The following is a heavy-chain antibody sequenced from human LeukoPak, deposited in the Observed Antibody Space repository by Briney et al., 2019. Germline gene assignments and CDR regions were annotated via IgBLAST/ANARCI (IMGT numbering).Heavy chain of an antibody. Sequence: GGSLRLSCAASGFTFSSSWMHWVRQAPGKGLEWVAIISYDGSNKYYADSVKGRFTISRDNSKNTLFLQMNSLRAEDTAVYYCAKGRGYCTNGVCYRIDFWGQGSLVTVSS. V-gene: IGHV3-30*18. D-gene: IGHD2-8*01. J-gene: IGHJ4*02. CDR3: AKGRGYCTNGVCYRIDF. CDR2: ISYDGSNK. CDR1: GFTFSSSW.